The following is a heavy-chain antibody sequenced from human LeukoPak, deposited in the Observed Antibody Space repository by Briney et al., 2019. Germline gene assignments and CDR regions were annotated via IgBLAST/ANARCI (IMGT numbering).Heavy chain of an antibody. CDR2: ISAYNGNT. V-gene: IGHV1-18*01. CDR3: ATGEASSTSCPY. J-gene: IGHJ4*02. Sequence: ASVKVSCKASGYTFSIYGITWVRQAPGQGLEWMGWISAYNGNTNYAQKLQGRVTMTTDTSTSTAYMELRSLTSDDTAVYYCATGEASSTSCPYWGQGTLVTVSS. D-gene: IGHD2-2*01. CDR1: GYTFSIYG.